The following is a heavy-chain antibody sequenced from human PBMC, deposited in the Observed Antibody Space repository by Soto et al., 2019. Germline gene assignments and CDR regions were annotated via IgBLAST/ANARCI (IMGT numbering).Heavy chain of an antibody. J-gene: IGHJ6*02. CDR1: GYGFSTYW. CDR3: ATRTTGVGMDV. D-gene: IGHD2-2*01. Sequence: GESLKISCKGSGYGFSTYWIGWVCQMPGKGLEWMGSIYPADSDTRYSPSFQGQVTISADKSISTAYLQWSSLKASDTAMYYCATRTTGVGMDVWGQGTTVTVSS. V-gene: IGHV5-51*01. CDR2: IYPADSDT.